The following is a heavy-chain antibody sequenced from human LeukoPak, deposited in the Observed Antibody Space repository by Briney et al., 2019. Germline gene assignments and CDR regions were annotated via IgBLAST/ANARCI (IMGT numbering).Heavy chain of an antibody. CDR3: STRAGSFSSNF. V-gene: IGHV3-74*01. CDR1: GFTFSTYS. Sequence: GGSLRLSCAASGFTFSTYSMNWVRQAPGKGLVWVSHISSDGGTTRYADSVKGRFTISRDNAKNTLYLQMNSLKNEDTAVYYCSTRAGSFSSNFWGQGTLDTVSS. CDR2: ISSDGGTT. D-gene: IGHD6-6*01. J-gene: IGHJ4*02.